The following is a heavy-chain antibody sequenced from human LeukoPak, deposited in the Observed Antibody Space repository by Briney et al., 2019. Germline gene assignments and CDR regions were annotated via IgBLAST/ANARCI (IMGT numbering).Heavy chain of an antibody. J-gene: IGHJ6*02. CDR3: ARDLTVSDEYYYGMDV. V-gene: IGHV3-30-3*01. Sequence: PGRSLRLSCAASEFTFSSYAMHWVRQAPGKGLEWVAVISYDGSNKYYADSVKGRFTISRDNSKNTLYLQMNSLRAEDTAVYYCARDLTVSDEYYYGMDVWGQGTTVTVSS. CDR2: ISYDGSNK. CDR1: EFTFSSYA. D-gene: IGHD4-11*01.